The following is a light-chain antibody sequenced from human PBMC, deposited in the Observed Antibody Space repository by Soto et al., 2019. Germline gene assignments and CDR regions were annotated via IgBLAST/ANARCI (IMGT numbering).Light chain of an antibody. V-gene: IGLV2-11*01. J-gene: IGLJ2*01. Sequence: QSVLTQPRSVSGSPAQSVTISCTGTSSDVGGYNYVSWYQQHPGKAPKLMIYDVSKRPSGVPDRFSGSKSGNTASLTISGLQAEDEADYYCCSYAGSYTYVVFGGGTKLTVL. CDR1: SSDVGGYNY. CDR3: CSYAGSYTYVV. CDR2: DVS.